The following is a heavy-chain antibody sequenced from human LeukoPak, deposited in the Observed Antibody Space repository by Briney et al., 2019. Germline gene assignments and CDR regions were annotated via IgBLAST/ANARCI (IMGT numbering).Heavy chain of an antibody. Sequence: SVKVSCKASGGTFSSYAISWVRQAPGQGLEWMGGIIPIFGTANYAQKFQGRVTITADESTSTAYMELSSLRSEDTAVYYCASSTPGAHCSSTSCLTPRIDYWGQGTLVTVSS. CDR2: IIPIFGTA. CDR3: ASSTPGAHCSSTSCLTPRIDY. CDR1: GGTFSSYA. V-gene: IGHV1-69*13. D-gene: IGHD2-2*01. J-gene: IGHJ4*02.